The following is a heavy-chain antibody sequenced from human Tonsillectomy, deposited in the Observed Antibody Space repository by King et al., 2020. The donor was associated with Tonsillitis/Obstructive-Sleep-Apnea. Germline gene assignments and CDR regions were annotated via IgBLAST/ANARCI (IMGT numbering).Heavy chain of an antibody. V-gene: IGHV3-15*01. CDR1: GFTFNNAW. CDR2: IKSKTDGGTT. Sequence: VQLVESGGGLVKPGGSLRLSCAASGFTFNNAWMSWVRQAPGKGLEWVGRIKSKTDGGTTDYAAPVKGRFTISRDDSKNTLYLQMNSLKAEDTAVYYCTTNHLFGGYEHWGQGTLGTVSS. D-gene: IGHD5-12*01. CDR3: TTNHLFGGYEH. J-gene: IGHJ4*02.